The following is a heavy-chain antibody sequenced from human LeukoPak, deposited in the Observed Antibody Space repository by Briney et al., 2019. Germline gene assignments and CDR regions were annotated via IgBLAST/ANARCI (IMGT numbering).Heavy chain of an antibody. CDR2: INHSGST. V-gene: IGHV4-34*01. Sequence: SSETLSLTCAVYGGSFSGYYWSWIRQPPGKGLEWIGEINHSGSTNCNPSLKSRVTISVDTSKNQFSLKLSPVTAADTAVYYCARSYKITMVRGAPTNWFDPWGQGTLVTVSS. CDR1: GGSFSGYY. D-gene: IGHD3-10*01. CDR3: ARSYKITMVRGAPTNWFDP. J-gene: IGHJ5*02.